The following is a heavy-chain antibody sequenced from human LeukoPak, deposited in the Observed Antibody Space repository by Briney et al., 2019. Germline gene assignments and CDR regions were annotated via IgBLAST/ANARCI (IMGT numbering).Heavy chain of an antibody. D-gene: IGHD6-13*01. CDR1: GFTFSSYA. V-gene: IGHV3-30-3*01. J-gene: IGHJ5*02. CDR3: ATPFRSSWDNWFDP. Sequence: GGSLRLSCAASGFTFSSYAMHWVRQAPGKGLEWVAVISYDGSDKYYTDSVKGRFTISRDNSENTLYLQMNSLRAEDTAVYYCATPFRSSWDNWFDPWGQGTLVTVSS. CDR2: ISYDGSDK.